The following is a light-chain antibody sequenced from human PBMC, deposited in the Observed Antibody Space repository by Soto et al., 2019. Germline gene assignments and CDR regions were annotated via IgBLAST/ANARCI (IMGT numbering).Light chain of an antibody. J-gene: IGKJ5*01. CDR2: AAS. CDR3: HQYNRYPLT. Sequence: AIQMTQFPSSLSASVGDRVTITCRASQGIRNELGWYQQKPGKATKLLIDAASSLPSGVPTRFSGSGSGTDFPLTISSVQPEYFTAYYCHQYNRYPLTVGQGTLMETK. CDR1: QGIRNE. V-gene: IGKV1-6*01.